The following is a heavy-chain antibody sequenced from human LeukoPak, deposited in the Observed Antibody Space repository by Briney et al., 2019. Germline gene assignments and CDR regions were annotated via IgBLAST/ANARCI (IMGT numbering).Heavy chain of an antibody. J-gene: IGHJ6*02. CDR3: AREMAKSSSSVHYYGMDV. D-gene: IGHD2-2*01. Sequence: SETLSLTCTVSGGSISSYYWSWIRQPPGKGLEWIGYIYYSGSTNYNPSLKSRVTISVDTSKNQFSLKLSSVTAADTAVYYCAREMAKSSSSVHYYGMDVWGQGTTVTVSS. CDR1: GGSISSYY. CDR2: IYYSGST. V-gene: IGHV4-59*01.